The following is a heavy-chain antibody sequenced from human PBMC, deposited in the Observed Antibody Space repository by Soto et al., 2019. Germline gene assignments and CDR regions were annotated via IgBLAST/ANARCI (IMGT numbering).Heavy chain of an antibody. J-gene: IGHJ6*02. D-gene: IGHD2-15*01. Sequence: EVQLLESGGGLVQPGGSLRLSCAASGFNFNSHAMTWVRQAPGKGLEWVSTISANIISTYYADSVKGRFTISRDNSKNTLYLKMSSRRVEDTAVYHCARVDTPTVRVGMDVWGQGTTVTVSS. CDR2: ISANIIST. CDR3: ARVDTPTVRVGMDV. CDR1: GFNFNSHA. V-gene: IGHV3-23*01.